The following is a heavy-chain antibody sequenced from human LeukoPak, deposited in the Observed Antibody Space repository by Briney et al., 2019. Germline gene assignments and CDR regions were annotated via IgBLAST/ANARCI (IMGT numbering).Heavy chain of an antibody. CDR3: VRDDDRPDNGLDY. V-gene: IGHV3-23*01. CDR1: GFTLSSYV. Sequence: GGSLRLSCAASGFTLSSYVMSWVRHAPGKGLEWVSAISGSGGSTYYADSVKGRFTISRDNSKNTLYLQMNSLRAEDTAVYYCVRDDDRPDNGLDYWGQGTPVTVSS. CDR2: ISGSGGST. J-gene: IGHJ4*02. D-gene: IGHD3-22*01.